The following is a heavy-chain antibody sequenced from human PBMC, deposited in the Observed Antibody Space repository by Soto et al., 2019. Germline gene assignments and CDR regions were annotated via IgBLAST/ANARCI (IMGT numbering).Heavy chain of an antibody. CDR2: TYYRSKWYN. CDR1: GDSVSSNSAA. CDR3: ARVFGTIYYYGMDV. Sequence: SQTLSLTCAISGDSVSSNSAAWNWIRQSPSRGLEWLGRTYYRSKWYNDYAVSVRSRITINPGTSKNQFSLQLNSVTPEDTAVYYCARVFGTIYYYGMDVWGQGTTVTVSS. V-gene: IGHV6-1*01. D-gene: IGHD1-7*01. J-gene: IGHJ6*02.